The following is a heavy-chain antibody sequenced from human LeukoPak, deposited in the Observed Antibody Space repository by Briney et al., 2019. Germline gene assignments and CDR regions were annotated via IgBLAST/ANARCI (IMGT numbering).Heavy chain of an antibody. V-gene: IGHV3-23*01. D-gene: IGHD2-8*01. Sequence: GGSLRLSCTGSGYTFSSYGVHWVRQAPGKGPEWVSAITSGGDRTYYTDSVKGRFTISRDNSKNTLFLQMNSLRDEDTALYYCAKRNCTNGVCYPLDRWGRGTLVIVSS. CDR3: AKRNCTNGVCYPLDR. CDR1: GYTFSSYG. J-gene: IGHJ5*02. CDR2: ITSGGDRT.